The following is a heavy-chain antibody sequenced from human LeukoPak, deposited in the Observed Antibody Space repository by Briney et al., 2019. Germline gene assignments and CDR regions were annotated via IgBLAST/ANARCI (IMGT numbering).Heavy chain of an antibody. D-gene: IGHD5-18*01. J-gene: IGHJ5*02. CDR1: DGSIRGYY. CDR3: ARGFITLTRGYSYGYNVWFDP. Sequence: SETLSLTCTVSDGSIRGYYWTWIRQPPGEGLEWIGETNHSGSTNYNPSLKSRVTISVDTSKNQFSLKLSSVTAADTAVYYCARGFITLTRGYSYGYNVWFDPWGQGTLVTVSS. CDR2: TNHSGST. V-gene: IGHV4-34*01.